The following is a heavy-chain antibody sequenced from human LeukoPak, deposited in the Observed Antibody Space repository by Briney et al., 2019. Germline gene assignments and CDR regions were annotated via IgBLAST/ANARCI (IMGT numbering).Heavy chain of an antibody. V-gene: IGHV3-74*01. CDR3: ARDLPRAGY. D-gene: IGHD3-10*01. J-gene: IGHJ4*02. CDR1: GFTFSSSW. CDR2: INSDGSDT. Sequence: AGSLRLSCAASGFTFSSSWMHWVRQPPGKGLVWVSRINSDGSDTNYADSVKGRFTISRDNAKNTLYLQMNSLRDEDTAVYYCARDLPRAGYWGQGTLVTVSS.